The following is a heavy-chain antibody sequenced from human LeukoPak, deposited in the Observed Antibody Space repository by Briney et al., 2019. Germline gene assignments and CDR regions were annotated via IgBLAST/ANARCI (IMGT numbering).Heavy chain of an antibody. V-gene: IGHV3-23*01. CDR3: AKGRSIVVVTAMNY. Sequence: GRSLRLSCAASGFTSSSYAIGSGRPGPGKGVEWGSGISGSGGSTYYADSVKGRFTISRDNSKNTLYLQMNSLRAEDTAVYYCAKGRSIVVVTAMNYWGQGTLVTVSS. J-gene: IGHJ4*02. CDR2: ISGSGGST. D-gene: IGHD2-21*02. CDR1: GFTSSSYA.